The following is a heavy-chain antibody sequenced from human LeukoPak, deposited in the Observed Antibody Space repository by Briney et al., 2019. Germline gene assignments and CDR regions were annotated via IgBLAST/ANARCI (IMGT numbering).Heavy chain of an antibody. Sequence: GGSLRLSCAASGFTFSRYSMNWVRQAPGKGLEWVSSISISSNYIYYTDSVKGRFTISRDNAKNSLYLQMNSLRAEDTAVYFSARSITMIVDWFDPWGQGTLVTVSS. CDR1: GFTFSRYS. V-gene: IGHV3-21*01. CDR2: ISISSNYI. D-gene: IGHD3-22*01. J-gene: IGHJ5*02. CDR3: ARSITMIVDWFDP.